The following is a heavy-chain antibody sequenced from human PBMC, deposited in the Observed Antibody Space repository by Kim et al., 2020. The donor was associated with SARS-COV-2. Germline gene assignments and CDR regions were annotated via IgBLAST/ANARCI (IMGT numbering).Heavy chain of an antibody. Sequence: SETLSLTCAVYGGSFSGYYWSWIRQPPGKGLEWIGEINHSGSTNYNPSLKSRVTISVDTSKNQFSLKLSSVTAADTAVYYCARGDIVVVPAALGLGYYYYSGMDVWGQGTTVTVSS. CDR2: INHSGST. CDR1: GGSFSGYY. D-gene: IGHD2-2*01. J-gene: IGHJ6*02. V-gene: IGHV4-34*01. CDR3: ARGDIVVVPAALGLGYYYYSGMDV.